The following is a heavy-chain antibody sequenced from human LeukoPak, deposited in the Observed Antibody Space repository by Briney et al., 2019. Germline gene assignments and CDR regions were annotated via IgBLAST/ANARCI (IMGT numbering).Heavy chain of an antibody. CDR1: GGSFSGYY. J-gene: IGHJ4*02. Sequence: SETLSLTCAVYGGSFSGYYWSWIRQPPGKGLEWIGEINHSGSTNYNPSLKSRVTISVDTSKNQFSLKLSSVPAADTAVYYCARGWRITMVRGVIPNRYFDYWGQGSLVTVCS. D-gene: IGHD3-10*01. V-gene: IGHV4-34*01. CDR3: ARGWRITMVRGVIPNRYFDY. CDR2: INHSGST.